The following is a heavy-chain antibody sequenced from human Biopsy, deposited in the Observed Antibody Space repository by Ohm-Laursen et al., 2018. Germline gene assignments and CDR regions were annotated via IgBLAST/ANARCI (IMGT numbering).Heavy chain of an antibody. CDR2: IFSGGTT. Sequence: SETLSLTCAVSGDSIHSNYWNWIRQPAGKGLEWIGHIFSGGTTNYNPSLQSRVTMSIDASKNQFSLRLNSVTAADTAVYYCAREAGEHSLLGLDHWGQGALVTVSS. V-gene: IGHV4-4*07. J-gene: IGHJ4*02. CDR3: AREAGEHSLLGLDH. D-gene: IGHD1/OR15-1a*01. CDR1: GDSIHSNY.